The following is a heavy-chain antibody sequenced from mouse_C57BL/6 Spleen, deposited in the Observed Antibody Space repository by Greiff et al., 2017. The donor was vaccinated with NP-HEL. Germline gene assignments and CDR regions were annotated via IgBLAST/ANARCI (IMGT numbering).Heavy chain of an antibody. V-gene: IGHV1-52*01. D-gene: IGHD3-1*01. Sequence: VQLQQPGAELVRPGSSVKLSCKASGYTFTSYWMHWVKQRPIQGLEWIGNIDPSDSETHYNQKFKDKATLTVDKSSSTAYMQLSSLTSEDSAVYYCACREGYGYAMDYWGQGTSVTVSS. CDR3: ACREGYGYAMDY. CDR1: GYTFTSYW. CDR2: IDPSDSET. J-gene: IGHJ4*01.